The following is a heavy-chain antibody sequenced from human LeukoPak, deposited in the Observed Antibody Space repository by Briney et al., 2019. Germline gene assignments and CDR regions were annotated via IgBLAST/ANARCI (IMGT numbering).Heavy chain of an antibody. D-gene: IGHD1-14*01. CDR2: ISSSSNTI. CDR1: VFTFSDYY. Sequence: VGSLRLSCAASVFTFSDYYMSWIRQAPGKGLEWVSYISSSSNTIYYADSVKGRFTISRDNAKNSLYLQMNCLRAEDTAVYYCARDPTWEPYSFDYWAQGTLVTVSS. V-gene: IGHV3-11*04. CDR3: ARDPTWEPYSFDY. J-gene: IGHJ4*02.